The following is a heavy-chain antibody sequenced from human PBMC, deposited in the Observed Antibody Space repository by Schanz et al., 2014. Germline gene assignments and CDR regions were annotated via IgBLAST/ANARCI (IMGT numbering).Heavy chain of an antibody. V-gene: IGHV3-30*04. CDR1: GFTFSDYA. CDR2: ISYDGGNK. J-gene: IGHJ6*02. Sequence: QVQLVESGGGVVQPGRSLRLSCAASGFTFSDYALHWVRQAPGKGLEWVALISYDGGNKYYADSVKGRFTISRDNSKKPLYLQMNSLRAEDTAVYYCAREYKWNYNDYYDMDVWGQGTTVTVSS. D-gene: IGHD1-7*01. CDR3: AREYKWNYNDYYDMDV.